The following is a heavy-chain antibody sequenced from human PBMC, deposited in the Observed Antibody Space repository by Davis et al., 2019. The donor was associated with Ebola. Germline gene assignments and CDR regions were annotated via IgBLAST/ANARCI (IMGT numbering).Heavy chain of an antibody. J-gene: IGHJ4*02. V-gene: IGHV3-23*01. D-gene: IGHD2-2*01. CDR1: GFTFSSYA. Sequence: GGSLRLSCAASGFTFSSYAMSWVRQAPGKGLEWVSAISGSGGIIYYADSVKGRFTISRDNAKNSLYLQMNSLRAEDTAVYYCAREGKYRDESRTFDYWGQGTLVTVSS. CDR3: AREGKYRDESRTFDY. CDR2: ISGSGGII.